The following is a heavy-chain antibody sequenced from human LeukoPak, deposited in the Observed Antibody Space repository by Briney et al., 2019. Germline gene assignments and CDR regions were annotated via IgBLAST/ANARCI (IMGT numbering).Heavy chain of an antibody. Sequence: PGGSLRLSCAASGFTFSSYAMHWVRQAPGKGLEWVAVISHDGSNKYYADSVKGRFTISRDNSKNTLYLQMNSLRAEDTAVYYCARETQIGGYSYGYDGMDVWGQGTTVTVSS. V-gene: IGHV3-30*04. J-gene: IGHJ6*02. CDR1: GFTFSSYA. D-gene: IGHD5-18*01. CDR3: ARETQIGGYSYGYDGMDV. CDR2: ISHDGSNK.